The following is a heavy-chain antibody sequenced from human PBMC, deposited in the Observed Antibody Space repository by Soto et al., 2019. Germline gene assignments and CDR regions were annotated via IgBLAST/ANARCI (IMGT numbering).Heavy chain of an antibody. J-gene: IGHJ3*02. CDR3: ARDNYGDYDVRDI. D-gene: IGHD4-17*01. CDR1: GFTFSSYS. V-gene: IGHV3-21*01. Sequence: GGSLRLSCAASGFTFSSYSMNWVRQAPGKGLEWVSSISSSSSYIYYADSVKGRFTISRDNAKNSLYLQMNSLRAEDTAVYYCARDNYGDYDVRDIWGQGTMVTVSS. CDR2: ISSSSSYI.